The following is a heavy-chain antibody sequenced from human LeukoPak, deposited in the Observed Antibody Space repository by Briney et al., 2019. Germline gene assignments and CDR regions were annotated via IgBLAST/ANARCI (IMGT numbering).Heavy chain of an antibody. CDR3: ARRPPALGAFDI. J-gene: IGHJ3*02. CDR1: GGSISSYY. V-gene: IGHV4-59*08. Sequence: PSETLSLTCTVSGGSISSYYWSWIRQPPGKGLEWIGYIYYSGATYYNPSLKSRLTISVDTSKNQFSLNLSSVTAADTAVYYCARRPPALGAFDIWGQGTMVSVSS. CDR2: IYYSGAT.